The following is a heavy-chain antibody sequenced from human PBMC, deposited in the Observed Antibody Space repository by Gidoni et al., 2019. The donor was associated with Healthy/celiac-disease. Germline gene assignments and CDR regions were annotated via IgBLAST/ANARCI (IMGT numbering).Heavy chain of an antibody. D-gene: IGHD3-10*01. CDR3: ARGFDWYFDL. J-gene: IGHJ2*01. Sequence: EVQLVESGGGLVKPGGSLRLSCAASGFTFSSYSMNWVRQAPGTGLEWVSSISSSSSYIYYADSVKGRFTISRDNAKNSLYLQMNSLRAEDTAVYYCARGFDWYFDLWGRGTLVTVSS. V-gene: IGHV3-21*01. CDR1: GFTFSSYS. CDR2: ISSSSSYI.